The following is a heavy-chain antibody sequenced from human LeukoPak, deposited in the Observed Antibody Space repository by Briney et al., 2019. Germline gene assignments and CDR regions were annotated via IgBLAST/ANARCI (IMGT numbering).Heavy chain of an antibody. CDR1: GFTFSNYA. CDR3: AKHQQIYGDSLMDV. CDR2: IRGNGART. J-gene: IGHJ6*02. V-gene: IGHV3-23*01. D-gene: IGHD4-17*01. Sequence: PGGSLRLSCAASGFTFSNYAMSWVRQAPGKGLEWVSSIRGNGARTDYADSVKGRFTFSRDNSKNTLYLQMNSLRAEDTAVYYCAKHQQIYGDSLMDVWGQGTTVTVSS.